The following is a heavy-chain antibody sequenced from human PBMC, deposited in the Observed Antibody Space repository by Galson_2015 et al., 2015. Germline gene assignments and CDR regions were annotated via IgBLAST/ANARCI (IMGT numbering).Heavy chain of an antibody. CDR2: INHNSGGT. D-gene: IGHD6-13*01. CDR3: ARLPIRIAAPDAFDI. J-gene: IGHJ3*02. CDR1: GYTFTGYY. Sequence: SVKVSCKASGYTFTGYYMHWVRQAPGQGLEWMGRINHNSGGTNYAQKFQGRVTMTRDTSISTAYMELSRLRSDDTAVYYCARLPIRIAAPDAFDIWGQGTMVTVSS. V-gene: IGHV1-2*06.